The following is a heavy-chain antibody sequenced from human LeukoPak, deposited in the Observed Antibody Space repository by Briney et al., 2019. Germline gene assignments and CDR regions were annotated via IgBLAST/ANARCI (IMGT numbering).Heavy chain of an antibody. CDR3: AKVWSADFWSGYFTWFDP. V-gene: IGHV3-23*01. CDR2: ISGSGGST. CDR1: GFTFSVYA. Sequence: PGGSLRLSCTASGFTFSVYAMIWVRQAPEKELEWVSGISGSGGSTYYADSVKGRFTISRDNSKNTLYLQMNSLRAEDTAVYYCAKVWSADFWSGYFTWFDPWGQGTLVTVSS. J-gene: IGHJ5*02. D-gene: IGHD3-3*01.